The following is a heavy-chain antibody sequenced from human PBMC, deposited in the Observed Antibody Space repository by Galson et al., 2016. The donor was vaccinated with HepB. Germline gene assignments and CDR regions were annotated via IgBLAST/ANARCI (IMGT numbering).Heavy chain of an antibody. CDR3: AKDGLYYGGGGGNGMDV. D-gene: IGHD4-23*01. CDR1: GFTFSSYD. V-gene: IGHV3-13*01. J-gene: IGHJ6*02. Sequence: SLRLSCAASGFTFSSYDMHWVRQATGKGLEWVSAIGTAGDTYYPGSVKGRFTISRDNSKNTPYLQMNSLRAEDTAVYYCAKDGLYYGGGGGNGMDVWGQGTTVIVSS. CDR2: IGTAGDT.